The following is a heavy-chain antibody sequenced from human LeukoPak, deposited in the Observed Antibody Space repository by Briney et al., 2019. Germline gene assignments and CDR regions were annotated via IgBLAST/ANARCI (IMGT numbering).Heavy chain of an antibody. J-gene: IGHJ4*02. D-gene: IGHD2-15*01. CDR2: ISSSSSAI. CDR1: GFTFSTYT. CDR3: ARGTPYYFDY. Sequence: PGGSLRLSCAASGFTFSTYTMKWVRQAPGKGLGWLSFISSSSSAIYYADSVKGRFTISRDNAKNSLYLQMNSLRAEDTAVYYCARGTPYYFDYWGQGVLVAVSS. V-gene: IGHV3-48*01.